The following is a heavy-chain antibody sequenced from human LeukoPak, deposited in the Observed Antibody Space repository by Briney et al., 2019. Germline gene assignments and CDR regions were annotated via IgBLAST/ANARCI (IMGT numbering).Heavy chain of an antibody. J-gene: IGHJ4*02. CDR3: ARYQGARVTTEGFDY. D-gene: IGHD1-1*01. V-gene: IGHV3-23*01. CDR1: GFTFINYA. Sequence: GGSLRLSCSASGFTFINYAMTWVRQAPGKGLEWVSTISGSGGSTYYADSVKGRFTISRDNSENTLYLQMNSLRAEDTAVYYCARYQGARVTTEGFDYWGQGTLVTVSS. CDR2: ISGSGGST.